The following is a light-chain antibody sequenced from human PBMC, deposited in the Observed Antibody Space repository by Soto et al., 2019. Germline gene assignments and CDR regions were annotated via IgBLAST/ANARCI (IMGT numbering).Light chain of an antibody. V-gene: IGLV2-14*01. CDR1: SRDVGTYNY. Sequence: QSVLTQPASVFGSPVQSITISCTGTSRDVGTYNYVSWYQHHPGKAPKTTIYEVSNRHSGVSNRFSGSKSGSTASRTISGLKAEDEADYHCTLYRRDTDLVFGPGTKVTVL. J-gene: IGLJ1*01. CDR3: TLYRRDTDLV. CDR2: EVS.